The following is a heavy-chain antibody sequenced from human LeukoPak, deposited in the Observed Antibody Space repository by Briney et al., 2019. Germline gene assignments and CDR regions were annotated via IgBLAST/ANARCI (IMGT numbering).Heavy chain of an antibody. V-gene: IGHV1-24*01. D-gene: IGHD3-10*01. CDR2: FNPEDGKT. CDR1: GSTLTELS. Sequence: ASVKVSCKVSGSTLTELSMHWVRQAPGKGLEFMGGFNPEDGKTIYAQKFQGRVTMTEDTSTDTAYMELSSLRSEDTAVYYCATTLLPYGPGSYYPTVYYYYFGMDVWGQGTTVTVSS. CDR3: ATTLLPYGPGSYYPTVYYYYFGMDV. J-gene: IGHJ6*02.